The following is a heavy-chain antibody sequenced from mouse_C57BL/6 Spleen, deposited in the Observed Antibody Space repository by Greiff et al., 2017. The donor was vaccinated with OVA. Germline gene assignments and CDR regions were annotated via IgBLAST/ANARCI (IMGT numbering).Heavy chain of an antibody. CDR1: GYAFTNYL. D-gene: IGHD1-1*01. V-gene: IGHV1-54*01. CDR2: INPGSGGT. Sequence: VQLQQSGAELVRPGTSVKVSCKASGYAFTNYLIEWVKQRPGQGLEWIGVINPGSGGTNYNEKFKGKATLTADKSSSTAYMQLSSLTSEDFAVYFCARGGITTVVATGAMDYWGQGTSVTVSS. J-gene: IGHJ4*01. CDR3: ARGGITTVVATGAMDY.